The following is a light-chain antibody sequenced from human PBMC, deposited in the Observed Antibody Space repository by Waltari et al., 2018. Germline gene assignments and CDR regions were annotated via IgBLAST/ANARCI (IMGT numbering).Light chain of an antibody. CDR2: KAS. CDR1: QTILTW. V-gene: IGKV1-5*03. Sequence: DTQVTQSPSTLSASVGHSVTITCRASQTILTWMAWYQQKPGKAPKLLIYKASRLESGVPSRFSGTASGTEFTLTISSLQPDDSATYYCQQYHDYSTFGQGTKLEIK. CDR3: QQYHDYST. J-gene: IGKJ2*01.